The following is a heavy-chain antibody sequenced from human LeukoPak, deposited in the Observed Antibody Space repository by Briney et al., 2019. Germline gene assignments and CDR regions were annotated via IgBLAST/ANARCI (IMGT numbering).Heavy chain of an antibody. D-gene: IGHD3-9*01. Sequence: GASVKGSCKASGYTFTSYGISWVRQAPGQGLEWRGWISAYNGNTNYAQKLQGRVTMTTDTSTSTAYMELRSLRSDDTAVYYCARDLGGYDILTGYLGNWFDPWGQGTLVTVSS. CDR1: GYTFTSYG. V-gene: IGHV1-18*04. J-gene: IGHJ5*02. CDR2: ISAYNGNT. CDR3: ARDLGGYDILTGYLGNWFDP.